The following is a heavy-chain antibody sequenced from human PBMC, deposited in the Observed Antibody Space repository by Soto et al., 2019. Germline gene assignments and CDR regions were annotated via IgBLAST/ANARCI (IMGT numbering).Heavy chain of an antibody. D-gene: IGHD6-19*01. V-gene: IGHV3-64*01. CDR3: ARREQSDYYYMDV. CDR1: GFTFSNYA. CDR2: ISSNGVGT. Sequence: EVQLVESGGGLVQPGGSLRLSCAASGFTFSNYAMDWVRQAPGKVLEYVSGISSNGVGTYYANSVKDRFTISRDNSKNTLYLQMSSLRAEDMAVYYCARREQSDYYYMDVWGKGTSVTVSS. J-gene: IGHJ6*03.